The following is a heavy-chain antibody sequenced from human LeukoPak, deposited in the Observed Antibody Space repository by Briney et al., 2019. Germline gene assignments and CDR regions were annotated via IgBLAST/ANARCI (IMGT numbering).Heavy chain of an antibody. CDR1: GGSISNYY. J-gene: IGHJ4*02. Sequence: KPSETLSLTCTVSGGSISNYYWGWIRQPPGKGLEWIGYTYYSGTTKYNPSLKSRVTISVDMSMNQFSLKLRSVTAADTAVYYCARERDSGSTFDNWGQGTLVTVSS. CDR3: ARERDSGSTFDN. D-gene: IGHD1-26*01. V-gene: IGHV4-59*01. CDR2: TYYSGTT.